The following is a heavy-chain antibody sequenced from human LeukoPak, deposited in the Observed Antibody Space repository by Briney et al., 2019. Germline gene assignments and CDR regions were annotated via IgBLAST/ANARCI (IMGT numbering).Heavy chain of an antibody. J-gene: IGHJ4*02. CDR2: INSDGSST. CDR3: SSTKYGGYSDY. V-gene: IGHV3-74*01. D-gene: IGHD4-23*01. CDR1: GFTFSTYW. Sequence: AGSLRLSWAASGFTFSTYWMHWVRQAPGKGLGWVSRINSDGSSTNYADSVKGRFSISRDNVKHTLYLQMYSLRAEGTAVYYCSSTKYGGYSDYWGQGTLVTVSS.